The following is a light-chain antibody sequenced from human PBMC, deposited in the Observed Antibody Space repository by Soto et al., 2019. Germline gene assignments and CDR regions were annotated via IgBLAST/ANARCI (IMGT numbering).Light chain of an antibody. J-gene: IGKJ1*01. CDR2: KAS. V-gene: IGKV1-5*03. CDR1: QSISSW. Sequence: DIQMTQSPSTLSASVGDRVTITCRASQSISSWLAWYQQKPGTAPNLLIYKASTLQSGVPSRFSVSGSGTEFTLTISSLQPDDSATYYCQQYSDNWTFGQGTKVEIK. CDR3: QQYSDNWT.